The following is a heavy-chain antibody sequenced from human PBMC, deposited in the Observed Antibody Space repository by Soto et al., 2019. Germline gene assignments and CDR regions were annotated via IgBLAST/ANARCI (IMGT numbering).Heavy chain of an antibody. CDR1: GGTFSSYT. CDR3: ARGSEYYGAGSYSLDP. Sequence: GASVKVSCKASGGTFSSYTISWVRQAPGQGLEWMGRIIPILGIANYAQKFQGRVTITADKSTSTAYMELSSLRSEDTAVYYCARGSEYYGAGSYSLDPWGQGTLVTVSS. J-gene: IGHJ5*02. CDR2: IIPILGIA. V-gene: IGHV1-69*02. D-gene: IGHD3-10*01.